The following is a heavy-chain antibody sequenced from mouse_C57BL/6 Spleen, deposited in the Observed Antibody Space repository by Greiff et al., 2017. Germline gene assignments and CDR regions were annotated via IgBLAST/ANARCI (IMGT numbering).Heavy chain of an antibody. Sequence: QVQLKESGPGLVQPSQSLSITCTVSGFSLTSYGVHWVRQSPGKGLEWLGVIWSGGSTDYNAAFISRLSISKDNSKSQVFFKMNSLQADDTAIYYCARMGYSNPFAYWGQGTLVTVSA. D-gene: IGHD2-5*01. CDR3: ARMGYSNPFAY. J-gene: IGHJ3*01. CDR2: IWSGGST. CDR1: GFSLTSYG. V-gene: IGHV2-2*01.